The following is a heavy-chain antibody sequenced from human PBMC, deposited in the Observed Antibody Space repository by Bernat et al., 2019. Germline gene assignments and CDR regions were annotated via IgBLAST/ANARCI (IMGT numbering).Heavy chain of an antibody. CDR3: ARVPRDSIYNYFDP. CDR2: MKQDGSET. CDR1: GFTLSDYW. Sequence: EVQLVESGGGLVQPGGSLRLSCAASGFTLSDYWMSWVRQAPGKGLECVASMKQDGSETLYADSVKGRFTISRDNADNSVYLQMESVRAEDTAVYYCARVPRDSIYNYFDPWGQGTLVTVSS. D-gene: IGHD3-10*01. V-gene: IGHV3-7*03. J-gene: IGHJ5*02.